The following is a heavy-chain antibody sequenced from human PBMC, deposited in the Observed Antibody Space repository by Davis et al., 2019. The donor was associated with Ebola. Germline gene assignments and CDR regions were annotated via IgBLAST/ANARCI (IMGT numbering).Heavy chain of an antibody. D-gene: IGHD3-10*01. CDR2: IWYDGSEK. CDR3: ARGGYFGLGTYYNAAPFYY. J-gene: IGHJ4*02. Sequence: GESLKISCAASGFTFTNYGMHWVRQAPGKGLEWVAVIWYDGSEKYYADSVRGRFTVSRDNSKNTLYLQMNSLRPDDTAVYYCARGGYFGLGTYYNAAPFYYWGQGTLVTVSS. CDR1: GFTFTNYG. V-gene: IGHV3-30*19.